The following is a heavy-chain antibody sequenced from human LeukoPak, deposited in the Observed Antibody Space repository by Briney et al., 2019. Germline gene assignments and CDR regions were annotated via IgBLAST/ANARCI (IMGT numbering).Heavy chain of an antibody. Sequence: GGSLRLSCAASGFTFSSYAMSWVRQAPGKGLEWVSAISGSGGSTYYADSVKGRFTISRDNSKNTLYLQMNSLRAEDTAVYYCAKDLWYSSGWYRGLGFDYRGQGTLVTVSS. CDR2: ISGSGGST. J-gene: IGHJ4*02. CDR3: AKDLWYSSGWYRGLGFDY. D-gene: IGHD6-19*01. CDR1: GFTFSSYA. V-gene: IGHV3-23*01.